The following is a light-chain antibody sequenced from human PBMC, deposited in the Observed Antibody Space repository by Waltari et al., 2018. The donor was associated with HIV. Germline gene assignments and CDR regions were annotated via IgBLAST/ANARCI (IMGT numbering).Light chain of an antibody. Sequence: DVQVTQSPSSLSASVGDRVTITCRASQNIDNFLKWYQQKSGGAPKLLIYGASSLQNGVPSRFSAGGSGTDFTLTISGVQPEDFAVYYCQQTYSGITFGPGTQVDVK. CDR1: QNIDNF. CDR2: GAS. J-gene: IGKJ3*01. V-gene: IGKV1-39*01. CDR3: QQTYSGIT.